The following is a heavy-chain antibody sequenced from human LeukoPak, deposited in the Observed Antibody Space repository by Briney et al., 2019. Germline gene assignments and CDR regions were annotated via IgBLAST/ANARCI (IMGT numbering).Heavy chain of an antibody. V-gene: IGHV1-24*01. CDR1: AYTLTELS. CDR2: FDPEDGET. D-gene: IGHD3-16*01. CDR3: ASGRLERLDAFDI. J-gene: IGHJ3*02. Sequence: GASVKVSCKVSAYTLTELSMHWVRQAPGKGLEGVGGFDPEDGETIYAQKFQGRVTMTEDTSTDTAYMELSSLRSEDPAVYYCASGRLERLDAFDIWGQGTMVTVSS.